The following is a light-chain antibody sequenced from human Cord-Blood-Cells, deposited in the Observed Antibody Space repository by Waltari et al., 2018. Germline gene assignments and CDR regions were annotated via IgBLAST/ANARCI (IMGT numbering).Light chain of an antibody. J-gene: IGLJ3*02. CDR3: SSYTSSSTLV. V-gene: IGLV2-14*03. CDR2: DVS. Sequence: QSALTQPASVPGSPGPSITISCTGTSIDVGCYNFVSWYQQHPGKAPKLMIYDVSNRPSGVSNRFSGSKSGNTASLTIAGLQAEDEADYYCSSYTSSSTLVFGGGTKLTVL. CDR1: SIDVGCYNF.